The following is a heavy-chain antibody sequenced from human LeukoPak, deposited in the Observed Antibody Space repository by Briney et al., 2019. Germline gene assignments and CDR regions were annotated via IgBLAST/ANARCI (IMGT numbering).Heavy chain of an antibody. CDR2: FYYSVST. CDR3: ARGFHYYDSSGYNPDWFDP. CDR1: VGSITSFY. Sequence: SETLSLTCSVSVGSITSFYWGWIRQPPGKGLSWMGYFYYSVSTNYNPSLTSGVTISVDTSKNQFSLKLSSVTAADTAVYYCARGFHYYDSSGYNPDWFDPWGQGTVVTVS. D-gene: IGHD3-22*01. J-gene: IGHJ5*02. V-gene: IGHV4-59*01.